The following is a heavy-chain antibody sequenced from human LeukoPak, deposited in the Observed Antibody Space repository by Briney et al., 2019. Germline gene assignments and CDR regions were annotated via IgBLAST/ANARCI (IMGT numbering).Heavy chain of an antibody. V-gene: IGHV3-30*18. CDR1: GFTFSSYG. CDR2: ISYDGSNK. CDR3: AKDLGGSYHLDY. J-gene: IGHJ4*02. D-gene: IGHD1-26*01. Sequence: PGGSLRLSCAASGFTFSSYGMHWVRQAPGKGLEWVAVISYDGSNKYYADSVKGRFTISRDNSKNTLYLQMNSLRAEDTAVYYCAKDLGGSYHLDYWGQGTLVTVSS.